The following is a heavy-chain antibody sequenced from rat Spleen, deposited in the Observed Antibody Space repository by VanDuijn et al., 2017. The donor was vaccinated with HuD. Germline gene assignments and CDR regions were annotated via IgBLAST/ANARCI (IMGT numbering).Heavy chain of an antibody. D-gene: IGHD1-11*01. V-gene: IGHV2-63*01. Sequence: QVQLKESGPGLVQPSQTLSLTCTVSGFSLTSNSVSWVRQPSGKGPEWMGRMWYDGDTAYNSALKFRLSISRDTSKNQVFLKMNSLQTDDTGTYYCTRDRPNYGGYSELWFAYWGQGTLVTVSS. CDR2: MWYDGDT. J-gene: IGHJ3*01. CDR1: GFSLTSNS. CDR3: TRDRPNYGGYSELWFAY.